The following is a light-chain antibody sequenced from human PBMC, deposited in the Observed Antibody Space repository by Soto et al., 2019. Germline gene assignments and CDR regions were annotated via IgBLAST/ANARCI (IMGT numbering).Light chain of an antibody. CDR1: GSDVGGYDY. V-gene: IGLV2-11*01. CDR3: CSYAGSYTWV. J-gene: IGLJ3*02. CDR2: DVS. Sequence: QSALTQPRSVSGSPGQSVTISCTGTGSDVGGYDYVSWYQQHPGKAPKLIIYDVSKRPSGVPDRFSGSKSGNTASLTISGLQAEDEADYYCCSYAGSYTWVFGGGTKVTVL.